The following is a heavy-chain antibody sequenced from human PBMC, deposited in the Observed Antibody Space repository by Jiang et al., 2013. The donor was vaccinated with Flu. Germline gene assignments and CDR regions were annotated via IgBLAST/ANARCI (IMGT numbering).Heavy chain of an antibody. CDR2: IYPGDSDT. CDR1: GYSFTSYW. D-gene: IGHD2-15*01. J-gene: IGHJ1*01. Sequence: GAEVKKPGESLKISCKGSGYSFTSYWIGWVRQMPGKGLEWMGIIYPGDSDTRYSPSFQGQVTISADKSISTAYLQWSSLKAPDTAIYYCAREYCSGGSCYPNFAEYFQHWGQGTLVTVSS. V-gene: IGHV5-51*01. CDR3: AREYCSGGSCYPNFAEYFQH.